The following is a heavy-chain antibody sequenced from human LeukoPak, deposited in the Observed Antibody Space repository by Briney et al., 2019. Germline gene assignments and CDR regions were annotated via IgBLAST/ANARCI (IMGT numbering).Heavy chain of an antibody. J-gene: IGHJ4*02. CDR3: ARMGGYSGYATH. D-gene: IGHD5-12*01. Sequence: LRLSCAASGFIFSDYHMSWIRQPPGKGLEWIGYIYSTGSANYNPSLKSRVTLSVDTAKNQFSPKLNSVTAADTAVYYCARMGGYSGYATHWGQGTLVTVSS. V-gene: IGHV4-4*09. CDR2: IYSTGSA. CDR1: GFIFSDYH.